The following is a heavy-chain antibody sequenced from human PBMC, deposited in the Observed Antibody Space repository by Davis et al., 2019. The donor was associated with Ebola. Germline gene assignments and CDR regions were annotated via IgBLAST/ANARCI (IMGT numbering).Heavy chain of an antibody. Sequence: PGGSLRLSCAASGFTVSSNYMSWVRQAPGKGLEWVSVIYSGGSTYYADSVKGRFTISRDNSKNTLYLQMNSLRAEDTAVYYCARDSSSSGWGYYYYGMDVWGQGTTVTVSS. D-gene: IGHD6-19*01. J-gene: IGHJ6*02. V-gene: IGHV3-53*01. CDR1: GFTVSSNY. CDR3: ARDSSSSGWGYYYYGMDV. CDR2: IYSGGST.